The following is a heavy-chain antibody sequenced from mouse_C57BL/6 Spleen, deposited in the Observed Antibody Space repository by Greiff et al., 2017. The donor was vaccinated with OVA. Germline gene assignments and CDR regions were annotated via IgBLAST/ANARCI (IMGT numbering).Heavy chain of an antibody. CDR1: GFTFSSYT. CDR3: ARQSSACSFWDYDV. V-gene: IGHV5-9*01. D-gene: IGHD1-1*01. Sequence: EVNVVESGGGLVKPGGSLKLSCAASGFTFSSYTMSWVRQTPEKRLEWVATISGGGGNTYYPDSVKGRFTISTDNAKNTLYLQMKSMRTEDTALYYCARQSSACSFWDYDVWGTETTVTVSS. CDR2: ISGGGGNT. J-gene: IGHJ1*03.